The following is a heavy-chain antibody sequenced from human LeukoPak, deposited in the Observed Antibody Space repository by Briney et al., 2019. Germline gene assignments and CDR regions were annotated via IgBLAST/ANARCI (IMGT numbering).Heavy chain of an antibody. CDR1: GFTFNSHW. J-gene: IGHJ3*02. CDR2: INGDGSST. V-gene: IGHV3-74*01. Sequence: PGGSQRLSCAASGFTFNSHWMSWVRQAPGKGLLWVSGINGDGSSTSNEDSVKGRFTISRDNAKNMLYLQMNSLRAEDTAVYYCVRELGAFDIWGQGTMVTVSS. CDR3: VRELGAFDI.